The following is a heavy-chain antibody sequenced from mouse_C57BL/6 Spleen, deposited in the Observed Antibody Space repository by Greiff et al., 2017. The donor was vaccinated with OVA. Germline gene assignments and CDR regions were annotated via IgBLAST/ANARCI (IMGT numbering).Heavy chain of an antibody. D-gene: IGHD1-1*02. V-gene: IGHV1-72*01. CDR1: GYTFTSYW. CDR2: IDPNSGGT. CDR3: AKKGPGRENYLDY. Sequence: QVQLQQPGAELVKPGASVKLSCKASGYTFTSYWMHWVKQRPGRGLEWIGRIDPNSGGTKYNEKFKSKATLTVDKPSSTAYMQLSSLTTEDSAVYYCAKKGPGRENYLDYWGQGTTLTVSS. J-gene: IGHJ2*01.